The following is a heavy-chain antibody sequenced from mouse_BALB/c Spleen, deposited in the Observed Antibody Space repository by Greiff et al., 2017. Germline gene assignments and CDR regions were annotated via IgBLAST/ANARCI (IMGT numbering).Heavy chain of an antibody. V-gene: IGHV1-69*01. D-gene: IGHD2-3*01. CDR1: GYTFTDYW. CDR3: ARSGDGDY. Sequence: QVQLQQPGAELVMPGASVKMSCKASGYTFTDYWMHWVKQRPGQGLEWIGAIDTSDSYTSYNQKFKGKATLTVDESSSPAYMQLSSLTSEDSAVYDGARSGDGDYWGQGTTLTVSS. CDR2: IDTSDSYT. J-gene: IGHJ2*01.